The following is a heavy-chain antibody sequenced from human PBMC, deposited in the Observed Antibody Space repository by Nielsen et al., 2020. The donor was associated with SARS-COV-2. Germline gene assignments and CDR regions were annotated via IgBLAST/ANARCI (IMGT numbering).Heavy chain of an antibody. D-gene: IGHD6-6*01. CDR1: GYTFTGYY. V-gene: IGHV1-2*06. CDR2: INPNSGGT. Sequence: ASVKVSCKASGYTFTGYYMHWVRQAPGQGLEWMGRINPNSGGTNYAQKFQGRVTMTRDTSISTAYMELSRLRSDDTAAYYCARDPYSSSRYYYYGMDVWGQGTTVTVSS. CDR3: ARDPYSSSRYYYYGMDV. J-gene: IGHJ6*02.